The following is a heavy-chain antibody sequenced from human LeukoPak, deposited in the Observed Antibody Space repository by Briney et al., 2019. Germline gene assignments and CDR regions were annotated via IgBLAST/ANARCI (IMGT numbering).Heavy chain of an antibody. Sequence: GGSLRLSCQAYGFPFSTFPMSWVRQAPGKGLEWVSTLSGDGSDTYYADSVKGRFTSSRDTSKNTLFLQMNSLRADDTAIYYCTKGGHGDYWGQGTMVTVSS. D-gene: IGHD2-21*02. CDR3: TKGGHGDY. J-gene: IGHJ4*02. V-gene: IGHV3-23*01. CDR2: LSGDGSDT. CDR1: GFPFSTFP.